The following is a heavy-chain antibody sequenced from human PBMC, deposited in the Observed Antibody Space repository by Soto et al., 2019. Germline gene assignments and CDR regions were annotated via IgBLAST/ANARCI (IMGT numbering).Heavy chain of an antibody. CDR2: IGTTGDT. CDR1: GFTFSSYD. D-gene: IGHD3-22*01. J-gene: IGHJ4*02. CDR3: ARAIGPTLFDY. Sequence: EVQLVESGGGLVQPGGSLRLSCSASGFTFSSYDMHWVRQGTGKGLEWVSAIGTTGDTYYAGSVKGRFTISRENAKNSLYIQMNSPRAGDTAIYFCARAIGPTLFDYWGQGTLVTVCS. V-gene: IGHV3-13*04.